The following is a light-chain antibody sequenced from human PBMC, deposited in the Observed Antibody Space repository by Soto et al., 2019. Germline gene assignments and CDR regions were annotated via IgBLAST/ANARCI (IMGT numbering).Light chain of an antibody. Sequence: LTQSPSSLSASVGDRVTITCRASQSVSSYLAWYQQKPGQAPRLLIYDASNRATGIPARFSGSGSGTDFTLTINSLEPEDFAFYYCQHRSNWPPYTFGQGTKLEIK. V-gene: IGKV3-11*01. CDR1: QSVSSY. J-gene: IGKJ2*01. CDR3: QHRSNWPPYT. CDR2: DAS.